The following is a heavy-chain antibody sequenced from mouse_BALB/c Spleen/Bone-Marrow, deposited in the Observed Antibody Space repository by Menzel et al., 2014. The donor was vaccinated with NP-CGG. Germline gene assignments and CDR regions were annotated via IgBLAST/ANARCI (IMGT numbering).Heavy chain of an antibody. V-gene: IGHV5-17*02. CDR1: GFTFSSFG. CDR2: ISGGSSII. D-gene: IGHD1-2*01. CDR3: ARKDYFGYAAMDY. J-gene: IGHJ4*01. Sequence: EVQVVESGGGLVQPGGSRKLSCAASGFTFSSFGMHWVRPAPEKGPEWVAYISGGSSIIYYADTVKGRFTISRDNPKNTLFLQMTSLRSEDTAIYYCARKDYFGYAAMDYWGQGTSVTVSS.